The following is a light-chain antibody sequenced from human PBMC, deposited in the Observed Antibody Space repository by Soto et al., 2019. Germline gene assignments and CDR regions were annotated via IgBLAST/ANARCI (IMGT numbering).Light chain of an antibody. CDR3: CSSAGSSPFVV. CDR2: EGS. J-gene: IGLJ2*01. Sequence: QSALTQPASVSGSPGQSITISCTGTSSDVGSYNFVSWYQQHPGKAPKLMIYEGSKRPSGVSNRFSGSKSGTTASLTISGLQAEDEADYSCCSSAGSSPFVVFGGGTKVTVL. V-gene: IGLV2-23*03. CDR1: SSDVGSYNF.